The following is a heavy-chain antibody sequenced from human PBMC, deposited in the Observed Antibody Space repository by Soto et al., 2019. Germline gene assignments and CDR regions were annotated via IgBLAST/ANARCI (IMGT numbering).Heavy chain of an antibody. CDR2: ISSSGSTI. J-gene: IGHJ6*02. V-gene: IGHV3-11*01. D-gene: IGHD2-15*01. Sequence: GGSLRLSCAASGFTFSDYYMSWIRQAPGKGLEWVSYISSSGSTIYYADSVKGRFTISRDNAKNSLYLQMNSLRAEDTAVYYCARDQRVVVAATRYYYYYGMDVWGQGTTVTVSS. CDR1: GFTFSDYY. CDR3: ARDQRVVVAATRYYYYYGMDV.